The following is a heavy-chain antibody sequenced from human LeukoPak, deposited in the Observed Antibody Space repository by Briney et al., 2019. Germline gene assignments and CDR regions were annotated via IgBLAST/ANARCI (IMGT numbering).Heavy chain of an antibody. V-gene: IGHV4-34*01. D-gene: IGHD3-10*01. CDR2: IYQSGNT. CDR1: GGSFSRYY. J-gene: IGHJ4*02. Sequence: SETLSLTCAVYGGSFSRYYWSWIRQPPGKGLEWIGSIYQSGNTYYNPSLKSRVTISVDTSKNQFSLKVRSVTAADTAVYYCARDWGMVRGVPPFDYWGQGTLVTVSS. CDR3: ARDWGMVRGVPPFDY.